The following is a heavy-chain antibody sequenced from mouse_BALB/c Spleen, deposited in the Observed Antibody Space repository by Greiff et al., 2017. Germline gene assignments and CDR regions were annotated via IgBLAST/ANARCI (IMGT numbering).Heavy chain of an antibody. CDR1: GFNIKDTY. V-gene: IGHV14-3*02. D-gene: IGHD2-4*01. Sequence: DVQLQESGAELVKPGASVKLSCTASGFNIKDTYMHWVKQRPEQGLEWIGRIDPANGNTKYDPKFQGKATITADTSSNTAYLQLSSLTSEDTAVYYCAYIYYDYDGYAMDYWGQGTSVTVSS. CDR2: IDPANGNT. CDR3: AYIYYDYDGYAMDY. J-gene: IGHJ4*01.